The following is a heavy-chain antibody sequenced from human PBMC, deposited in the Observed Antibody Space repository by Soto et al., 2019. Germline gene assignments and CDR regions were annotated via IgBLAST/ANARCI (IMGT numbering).Heavy chain of an antibody. CDR1: EFTFNTYA. Sequence: QAQLVESGGGVVQPGRSLRLSCAASEFTFNTYAMHWVRQAPGKGLEWVAVIAYDGNDKYYADSVKGRVTISRDNSKNALCLQMNTVRAEDTAAYDCARDVGNYVPYCYGVDVRGLGTTVTVSS. J-gene: IGHJ6*02. CDR3: ARDVGNYVPYCYGVDV. D-gene: IGHD1-7*01. V-gene: IGHV3-30*03. CDR2: IAYDGNDK.